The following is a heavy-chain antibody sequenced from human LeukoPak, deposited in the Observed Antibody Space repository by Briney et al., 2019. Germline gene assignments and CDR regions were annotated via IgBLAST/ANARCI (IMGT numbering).Heavy chain of an antibody. D-gene: IGHD2-2*01. CDR3: ASLRVPAAMFHYYYGMDV. V-gene: IGHV4-34*01. CDR1: GGSFSGYY. Sequence: PSETLSLTCAVYGGSFSGYYWSWIRQPPGKGLEWIGEINHSGSTNYNPSLKSRVTISVDTSKNQFSLKLSSVTAADTAVYYCASLRVPAAMFHYYYGMDVWGQGTTVTVSS. CDR2: INHSGST. J-gene: IGHJ6*02.